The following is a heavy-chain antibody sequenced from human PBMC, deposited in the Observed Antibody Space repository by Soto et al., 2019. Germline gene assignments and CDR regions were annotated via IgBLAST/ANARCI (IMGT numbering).Heavy chain of an antibody. CDR1: GFIFSDYY. Sequence: QVQLVESGGGLVKPGGSLRLSCAGSGFIFSDYYMSWIRQAPGKGLEWVSYINTRGTTTYYADSVKGRFAISRDNAKNSLYLQMSSLRAEDTALYYCVTPSLGYWGQGTLVTVSS. CDR3: VTPSLGY. J-gene: IGHJ4*02. V-gene: IGHV3-11*01. D-gene: IGHD2-2*03. CDR2: INTRGTTT.